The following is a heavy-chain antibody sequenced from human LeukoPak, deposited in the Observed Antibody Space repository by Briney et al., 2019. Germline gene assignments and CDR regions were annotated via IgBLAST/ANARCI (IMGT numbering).Heavy chain of an antibody. V-gene: IGHV3-48*04. CDR3: ARRVGMGSSWYDDY. CDR1: GFTFSSYS. J-gene: IGHJ4*02. CDR2: ISSSSSTI. Sequence: GGSLRLSCAASGFTFSSYSMNWVRQAPGKGLEWVSNISSSSSTIYYADSVKGRFTISRDNAKNSLYLQMNSLRAEDTAVYYCARRVGMGSSWYDDYWGQGTLVTVSS. D-gene: IGHD6-13*01.